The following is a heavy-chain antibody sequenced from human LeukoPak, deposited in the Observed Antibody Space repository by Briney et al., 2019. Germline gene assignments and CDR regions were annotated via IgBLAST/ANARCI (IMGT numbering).Heavy chain of an antibody. CDR2: INDRGRA. CDR1: SGSFSGYH. Sequence: SETLSLTCAVHSGSFSGYHWNWIRQSPGKGLEWIGEINDRGRANYNPPLKSRVTLSVDTSNKQFSLKLSAVTAADTAVYYCARDPTTVITLPYYFDFWGQGTLVTVSS. V-gene: IGHV4-34*01. J-gene: IGHJ4*02. D-gene: IGHD4-17*01. CDR3: ARDPTTVITLPYYFDF.